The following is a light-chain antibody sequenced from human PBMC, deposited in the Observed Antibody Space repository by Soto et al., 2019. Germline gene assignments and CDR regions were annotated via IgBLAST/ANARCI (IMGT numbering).Light chain of an antibody. V-gene: IGKV3-20*01. Sequence: EIVLTQSPGTLSLSPGQSATLSCRASQSVSSSQVAWYQQKPGQAPRLLIYGASSRATVIPDRFSGVGSETDFTLTISRLEPEDFAVYYCQQYATSPHTFGQGTKLEIK. J-gene: IGKJ2*01. CDR3: QQYATSPHT. CDR2: GAS. CDR1: QSVSSSQ.